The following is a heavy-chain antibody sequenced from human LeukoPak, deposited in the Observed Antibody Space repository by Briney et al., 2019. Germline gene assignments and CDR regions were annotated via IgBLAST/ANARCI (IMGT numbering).Heavy chain of an antibody. V-gene: IGHV1-2*02. CDR1: GYTFTGYY. J-gene: IGHJ3*02. CDR3: VRVWYQLLQNDAFDI. CDR2: INPNSGGT. Sequence: ASVKVSCKASGYTFTGYYMHWVRQAPGQGLEWMGWINPNSGGTNYAQKFQGRVTMTRDTSISTAYMELSRLRSDDTAVYYCVRVWYQLLQNDAFDIWAQGTMVTVSS. D-gene: IGHD2-2*01.